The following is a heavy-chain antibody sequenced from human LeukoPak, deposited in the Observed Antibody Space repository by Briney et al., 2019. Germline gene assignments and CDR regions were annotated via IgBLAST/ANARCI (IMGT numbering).Heavy chain of an antibody. J-gene: IGHJ3*02. V-gene: IGHV4-39*07. CDR2: IYYSGST. CDR3: ARGGWDDAFDT. Sequence: PSETLSLTCTVSGGSISSSSYYWGWIRQPPGKGLEWIGSIYYSGSTYYNPSLKSRVTISVDTSKNQFSLKLSSVTAADTAVYYCARGGWDDAFDTWGQGTMVTVSS. D-gene: IGHD6-19*01. CDR1: GGSISSSSYY.